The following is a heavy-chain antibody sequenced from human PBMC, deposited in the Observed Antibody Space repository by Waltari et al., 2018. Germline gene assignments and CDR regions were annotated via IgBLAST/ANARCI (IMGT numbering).Heavy chain of an antibody. Sequence: QVQLQESGPGLVKPSQTLSLTCTVSGGSISSGGYYWSWIRQHPGKGLEWIGYIYYSGSTYYNPSLKSRVTISVDTSKNQFSLKRSSVTAADTAVYYCARSSVLRFLEWSPGGFDPWGQGTLVTVSS. CDR1: GGSISSGGYY. V-gene: IGHV4-31*03. J-gene: IGHJ5*02. D-gene: IGHD3-3*01. CDR2: IYYSGST. CDR3: ARSSVLRFLEWSPGGFDP.